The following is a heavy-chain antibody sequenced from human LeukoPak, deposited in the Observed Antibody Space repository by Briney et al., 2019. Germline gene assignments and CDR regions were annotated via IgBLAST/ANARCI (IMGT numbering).Heavy chain of an antibody. CDR1: GGSISSYY. D-gene: IGHD5-12*01. V-gene: IGHV4-59*01. CDR2: IYYSGST. Sequence: SETLSLTCTVSGGSISSYYWSGIRQPPGKGLEWIGYIYYSGSTNYNPSLKSRVTISVDTSKNQFSLKLSSVTAADTAVYYCARAKWLRSHYFDYWGQGTLVTVSS. J-gene: IGHJ4*02. CDR3: ARAKWLRSHYFDY.